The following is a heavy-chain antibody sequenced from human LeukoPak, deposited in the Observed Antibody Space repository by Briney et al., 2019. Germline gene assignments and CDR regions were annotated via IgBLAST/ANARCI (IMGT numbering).Heavy chain of an antibody. CDR1: GGSFSGYY. CDR2: INHSGGT. V-gene: IGHV4-34*01. J-gene: IGHJ4*02. Sequence: SETLSLTCAVYGGSFSGYYWSWIRQPPEKGLEWIGEINHSGGTNYNPSLKSRVTISVDTSKNQFSLKLRSVTAADTAVYYCARVGGEIVVVPDAKRPAPYFDYWGQGTLVTVSS. D-gene: IGHD2-2*01. CDR3: ARVGGEIVVVPDAKRPAPYFDY.